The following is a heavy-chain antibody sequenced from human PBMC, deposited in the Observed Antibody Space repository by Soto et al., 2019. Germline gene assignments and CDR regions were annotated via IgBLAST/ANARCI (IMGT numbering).Heavy chain of an antibody. D-gene: IGHD3-22*01. CDR1: GFTFDDFA. CDR2: ISWNGGSV. V-gene: IGHV3-9*01. J-gene: IGHJ4*02. Sequence: EVQLVESGGGLVQPGRSLGLSCAASGFTFDDFAMHWVRQAPGKGLEWVSGISWNGGSVGYADSVKGRFTISRDNAKTSLYLLMNSLRAEDTALYYCAKGSWYYYDRSGYLDYWGQGTLVTVSS. CDR3: AKGSWYYYDRSGYLDY.